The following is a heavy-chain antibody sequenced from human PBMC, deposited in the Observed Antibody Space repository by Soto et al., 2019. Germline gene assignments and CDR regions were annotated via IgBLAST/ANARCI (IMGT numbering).Heavy chain of an antibody. CDR1: SGSISRINW. CDR2: IHHRGSI. V-gene: IGHV4-4*02. J-gene: IGHJ3*02. Sequence: QVQLQESGPGLVKPSGTLSLTCAVSSGSISRINWWSWVRQPPGKGLEWIGEIHHRGSINYNPSLKSRLTISVDKSKNQFSLNLSSVTAADTAVYYCARVTESDAFDIWGQGTMVTVSS. CDR3: ARVTESDAFDI.